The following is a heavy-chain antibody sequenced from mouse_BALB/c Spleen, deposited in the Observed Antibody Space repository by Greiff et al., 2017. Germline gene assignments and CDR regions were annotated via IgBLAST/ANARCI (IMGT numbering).Heavy chain of an antibody. D-gene: IGHD2-14*01. CDR3: AREERYDYAMDY. V-gene: IGHV5-17*02. CDR1: GFTFSGFG. J-gene: IGHJ4*01. CDR2: ISSGSSTI. Sequence: EVQGVGSGGGLVQPGGSRKLSCAASGFTFSGFGMHWVRQPPGKGLEWVAYISSGSSTIYYADTVKGRFTISRDNPKNTLFLQMTSLRSEDTAMYYCAREERYDYAMDYWGQGTSVTVSS.